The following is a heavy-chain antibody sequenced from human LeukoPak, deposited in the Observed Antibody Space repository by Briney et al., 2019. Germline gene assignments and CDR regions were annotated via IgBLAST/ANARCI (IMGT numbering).Heavy chain of an antibody. CDR2: ISSSSSYI. CDR3: ARDGGTVTTSHDY. V-gene: IGHV3-21*01. Sequence: SGGSLRLSCAASGFTFSSYSMNWVRQAPGKGLEWVSSISSSSSYIYYADSVKGRFTISRDNAKNSLYLQMNSLRAEDTAVYYCARDGGTVTTSHDYWGQGTLVTVSS. CDR1: GFTFSSYS. J-gene: IGHJ4*02. D-gene: IGHD4-11*01.